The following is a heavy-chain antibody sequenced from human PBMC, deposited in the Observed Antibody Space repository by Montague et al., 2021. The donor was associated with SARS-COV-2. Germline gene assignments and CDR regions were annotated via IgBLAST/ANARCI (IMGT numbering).Heavy chain of an antibody. CDR3: ARVFPRWLQFDPYFDY. J-gene: IGHJ4*02. CDR2: IYNSGST. V-gene: IGHV4-59*01. D-gene: IGHD5-24*01. CDR1: GGSISSYY. Sequence: SETLSLTCTVSGGSISSYYCCWIWLPPGKGLEWNGFIYNSGSTNYNPTPTRRVTISVDTSKNQFSLKLSSVTAAATAVYYCARVFPRWLQFDPYFDYWGQGTLVTVSS.